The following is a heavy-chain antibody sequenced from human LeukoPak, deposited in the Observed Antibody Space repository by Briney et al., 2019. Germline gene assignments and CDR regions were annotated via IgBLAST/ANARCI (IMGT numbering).Heavy chain of an antibody. CDR2: IYYSGST. J-gene: IGHJ3*02. D-gene: IGHD4-17*01. V-gene: IGHV4-39*01. Sequence: SETLSLTCTVSGGSISSSSYYWGWIRQPPGKGLEWIGSIYYSGSTYYNPSLKSRVTISVDTSKNQFSLKLSSVTAAGTAVYYCARLDYGDYRGAFDIWGQGTMVTVSS. CDR3: ARLDYGDYRGAFDI. CDR1: GGSISSSSYY.